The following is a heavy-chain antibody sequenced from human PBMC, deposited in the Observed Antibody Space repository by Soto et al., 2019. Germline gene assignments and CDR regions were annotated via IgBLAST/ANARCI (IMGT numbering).Heavy chain of an antibody. J-gene: IGHJ5*02. CDR1: GFTVSSNY. Sequence: GGSLRLSCAASGFTVSSNYMSWVRQAPGKGLEWVSVIYSGGSTYYADSVKGRFTVSRDNSKNTLYLQMNSLRAEDTAVYYCARVVAAANWFDPWGQGTLVTVSS. D-gene: IGHD6-13*01. V-gene: IGHV3-53*01. CDR3: ARVVAAANWFDP. CDR2: IYSGGST.